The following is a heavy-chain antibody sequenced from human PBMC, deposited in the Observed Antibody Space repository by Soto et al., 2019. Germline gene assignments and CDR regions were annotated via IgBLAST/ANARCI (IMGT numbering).Heavy chain of an antibody. CDR1: GFTFSSYS. CDR2: ISPNGGNT. J-gene: IGHJ4*02. CDR3: ARGPYYGSY. D-gene: IGHD3-10*01. V-gene: IGHV3-64*02. Sequence: GGSLRLSCAASGFTFSSYSMHWVRQAPGKGLEYVSAISPNGGNTFYADSVKGRFSISRDDSKNTVYLQMGSLRGEDMAVYYCARGPYYGSYWGQGTLVTVSS.